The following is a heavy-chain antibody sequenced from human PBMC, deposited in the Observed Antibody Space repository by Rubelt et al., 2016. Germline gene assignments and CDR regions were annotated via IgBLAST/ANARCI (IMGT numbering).Heavy chain of an antibody. J-gene: IGHJ4*02. V-gene: IGHV4-34*01. CDR2: IYYSGST. CDR3: ARHDSSTWGYYFDY. CDR1: GGSFSGYY. D-gene: IGHD6-13*01. Sequence: QVQLQQWGAGLLKSSETLSLICAVYGGSFSGYYWTWIRQPPGKGLEWIGSIYYSGSTYYNPSLKSRVTISVDTSKNQFSLKLSFVTAAESAVYYCARHDSSTWGYYFDYWGQGTLVTVSS.